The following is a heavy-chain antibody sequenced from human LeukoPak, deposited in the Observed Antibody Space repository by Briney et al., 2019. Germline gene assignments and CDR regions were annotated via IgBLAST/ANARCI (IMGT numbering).Heavy chain of an antibody. V-gene: IGHV1-46*01. CDR1: RYTFTSYY. CDR3: ARGPHAFDI. CDR2: INPSGGST. Sequence: VKVSYKTTRYTFTSYYMPSVRQAPGQELEWMGIINPSGGSTSYAQKFQGRVTMTRDTSTSTVYMELSSLRSEDTAVYYCARGPHAFDIWGQGTMVTVSS. J-gene: IGHJ3*02.